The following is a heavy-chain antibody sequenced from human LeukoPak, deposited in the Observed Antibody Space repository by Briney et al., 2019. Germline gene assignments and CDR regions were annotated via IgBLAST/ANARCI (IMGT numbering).Heavy chain of an antibody. J-gene: IGHJ1*01. V-gene: IGHV3-9*01. D-gene: IGHD2-21*02. CDR2: ISWNGSTI. CDR1: GFTFDDYA. CDR3: AKDLWAASPVLTVPFFQH. Sequence: GRSLRLSCAASGFTFDDYAMHWVRQPPGKGPEWVSGISWNGSTIGYADSVKGRFTISRDNAKNSLYLQMNSLRAEDTALYYCAKDLWAASPVLTVPFFQHWGQGTLVTVSS.